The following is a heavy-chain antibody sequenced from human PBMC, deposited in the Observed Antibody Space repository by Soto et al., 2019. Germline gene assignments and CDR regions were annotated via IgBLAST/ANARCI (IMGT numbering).Heavy chain of an antibody. Sequence: GGSLRLSCAASGFTFSNAWMNWVRQAPGKGLEWVGRIKSKTDGGTTDYAAPVKGRFTISRDDSKNTLYLQMNSLKTEDTAVYYCCYERGPKYYYDSSGPLLWGQGTLVTVSS. J-gene: IGHJ4*02. CDR2: IKSKTDGGTT. CDR1: GFTFSNAW. V-gene: IGHV3-15*07. D-gene: IGHD3-22*01. CDR3: CYERGPKYYYDSSGPLL.